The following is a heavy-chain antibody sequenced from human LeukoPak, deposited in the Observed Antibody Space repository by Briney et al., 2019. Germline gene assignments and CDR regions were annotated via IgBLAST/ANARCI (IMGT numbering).Heavy chain of an antibody. D-gene: IGHD3-22*01. J-gene: IGHJ3*02. V-gene: IGHV4-39*07. CDR1: GGSISSSSYY. Sequence: SETLSLTCTVSGGSISSSSYYWGWIRQPPGKGLEWIGSIYYSGSTNYNPSLKSRVTISVDTSKNQFSLKLSSVTAADTAVYYCARVLGSSGHPGAFDIWGQGTMVTVSS. CDR3: ARVLGSSGHPGAFDI. CDR2: IYYSGST.